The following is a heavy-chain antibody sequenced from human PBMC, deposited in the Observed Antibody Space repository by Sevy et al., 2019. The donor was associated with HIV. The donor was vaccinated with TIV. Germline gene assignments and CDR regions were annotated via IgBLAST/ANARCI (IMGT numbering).Heavy chain of an antibody. Sequence: GGSLRLSCAASGFTFSDYYMSWIRQAPGKGLEWVSYISSSGSTIYYADSVKGRFTISRDNAKNSLYLQMNSLRAEDTTVYYCARVRPAAGIRGYYFDYRGQGTLVTVSS. D-gene: IGHD6-13*01. CDR3: ARVRPAAGIRGYYFDY. J-gene: IGHJ4*02. CDR2: ISSSGSTI. V-gene: IGHV3-11*01. CDR1: GFTFSDYY.